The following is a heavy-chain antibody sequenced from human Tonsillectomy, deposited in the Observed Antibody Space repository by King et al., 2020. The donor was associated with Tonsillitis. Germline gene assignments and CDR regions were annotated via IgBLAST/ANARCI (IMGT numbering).Heavy chain of an antibody. CDR2: IKQDGSLK. CDR1: GFFFGDYW. CDR3: ARDVTPYEIKFYYDGLDS. J-gene: IGHJ3*02. V-gene: IGHV3-7*03. Sequence: VQLVESGGGLVQPGGSLRLSCTASGFFFGDYWMTWVRQAPGKGLEWVANIKQDGSLKNYVDSAEGRFTVSRDNDKVSVYLQMNNLRAEDTAVDYSARDVTPYEIKFYYDGLDSWGQGTTVTVSS. D-gene: IGHD2-21*02.